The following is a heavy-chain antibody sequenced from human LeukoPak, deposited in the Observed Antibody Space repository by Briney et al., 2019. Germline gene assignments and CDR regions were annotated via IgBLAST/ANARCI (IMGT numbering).Heavy chain of an antibody. J-gene: IGHJ4*02. V-gene: IGHV3-21*01. CDR3: ARLTTTVTTPFDY. CDR2: ISSSSSYI. D-gene: IGHD4-17*01. CDR1: GFTFSIYN. Sequence: GGSLRLSCAASGFTFSIYNMNWVRQALGKGLEWVSSISSSSSYIYYADSVKGRFTISRDNAKNSLYLQMNSLRAEDTAVYYCARLTTTVTTPFDYWGQGTLVTVSS.